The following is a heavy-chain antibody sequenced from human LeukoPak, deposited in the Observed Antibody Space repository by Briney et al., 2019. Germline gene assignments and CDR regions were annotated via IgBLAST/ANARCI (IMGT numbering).Heavy chain of an antibody. J-gene: IGHJ3*02. D-gene: IGHD3-22*01. V-gene: IGHV4-4*07. CDR1: GGSISSYY. Sequence: SETLSLTCTVSGGSISSYYWSWIRQPAGKGLEWIGRIYTSGSTNYNPSLKSRVTISVDTSKNQFSLKLSSVTAADTAVYYCARDYYDSSGRLSDAFDIWGQGTMVTVSS. CDR2: IYTSGST. CDR3: ARDYYDSSGRLSDAFDI.